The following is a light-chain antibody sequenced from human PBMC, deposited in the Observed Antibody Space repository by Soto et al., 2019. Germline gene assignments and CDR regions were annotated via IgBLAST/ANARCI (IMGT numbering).Light chain of an antibody. V-gene: IGKV3D-15*01. Sequence: ELLLTQSPVTLSVSPGERATLSCRASQSIHTNLAWYQQKPGQAPRLLMYDASTRANGIPARFSGSGSGTDFTLTISSPQSEDFAVYYCQQYNNWPPWWTFGQGTKVDIK. J-gene: IGKJ1*01. CDR3: QQYNNWPPWWT. CDR1: QSIHTN. CDR2: DAS.